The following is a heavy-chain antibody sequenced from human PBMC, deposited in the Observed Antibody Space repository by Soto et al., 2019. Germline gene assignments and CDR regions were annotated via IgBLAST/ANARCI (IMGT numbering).Heavy chain of an antibody. J-gene: IGHJ6*02. D-gene: IGHD2-2*01. CDR2: INPNSRGT. V-gene: IGHV1-2*04. CDR1: GYTFTGYY. Sequence: ASVKVSCKASGYTFTGYYMHWVRQAPGQGLEWMGCINPNSRGTNDAQKFQGWVTMTRDTSISTAYMELSRLRADDTAVYSCARDGCSSTSCSIPDYYYYYGMDVWGQGTTGTVSS. CDR3: ARDGCSSTSCSIPDYYYYYGMDV.